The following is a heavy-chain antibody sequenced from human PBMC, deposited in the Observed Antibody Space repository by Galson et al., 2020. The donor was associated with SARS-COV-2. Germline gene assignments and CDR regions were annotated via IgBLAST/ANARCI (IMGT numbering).Heavy chain of an antibody. CDR2: IIPILGIA. J-gene: IGHJ6*02. V-gene: IGHV1-69*04. D-gene: IGHD3-22*01. CDR1: GGTFSSYT. CDR3: ARDAPTYYYDSSGYFMRDASSYYYYGMDV. Sequence: SVKVSCKASGGTFSSYTISWVRQAPGQGLEWMGRIIPILGIATYAQKFQGRVTITADKSTSTAYMELSSLRSEDTAVYYCARDAPTYYYDSSGYFMRDASSYYYYGMDVWGQGTTVTVSS.